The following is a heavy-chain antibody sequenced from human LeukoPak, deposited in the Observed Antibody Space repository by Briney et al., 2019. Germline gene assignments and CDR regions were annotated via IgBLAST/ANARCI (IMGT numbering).Heavy chain of an antibody. Sequence: SETLSLTCTVSVGSINGHYWTWIRQPPGKGLEWIGYASYIRGTNYNPSLKSRVSMSVDASKNEFSLKLSSVTAADTGVCYCATSYGGYVLDYWGQGALVIVSS. V-gene: IGHV4-59*11. D-gene: IGHD1-26*01. J-gene: IGHJ4*02. CDR1: VGSINGHY. CDR2: ASYIRGT. CDR3: ATSYGGYVLDY.